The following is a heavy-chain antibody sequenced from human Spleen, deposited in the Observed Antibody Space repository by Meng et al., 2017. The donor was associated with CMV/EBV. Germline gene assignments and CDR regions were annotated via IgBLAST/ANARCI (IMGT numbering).Heavy chain of an antibody. CDR1: GFTFSSYA. D-gene: IGHD6-6*01. Sequence: GGSLRLSCAASGFTFSSYAMHWVRQAPGKGLEWVAVISYDGSNKYYADSVKGRFTISRDNSKNTLYLQMNSLRAEDTAVYYCARDFWGSEYSSSPGEDYWGQGTLVTVSS. V-gene: IGHV3-30-3*01. J-gene: IGHJ4*02. CDR3: ARDFWGSEYSSSPGEDY. CDR2: ISYDGSNK.